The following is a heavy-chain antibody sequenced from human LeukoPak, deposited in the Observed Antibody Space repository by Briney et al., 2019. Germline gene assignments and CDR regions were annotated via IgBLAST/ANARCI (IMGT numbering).Heavy chain of an antibody. V-gene: IGHV1-2*02. CDR1: GYTFTCHS. CDR3: ARDDYYDVSGFDS. Sequence: ASVKVSCKASGYTFTCHSIHWVRQAPGQGLEWMGWINPSSGGTKYAQNFQGRVTMTSDTSISTAYMELSWLKSDDTALYYCARDDYYDVSGFDSWGQGTLVTVSS. D-gene: IGHD3-22*01. J-gene: IGHJ4*02. CDR2: INPSSGGT.